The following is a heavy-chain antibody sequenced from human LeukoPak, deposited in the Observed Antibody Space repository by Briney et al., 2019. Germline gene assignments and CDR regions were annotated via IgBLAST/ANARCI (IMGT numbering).Heavy chain of an antibody. D-gene: IGHD3-16*01. V-gene: IGHV3-23*01. CDR2: ISGSGGST. J-gene: IGHJ6*02. CDR3: ARDGGYGMDV. CDR1: GFTFSSYA. Sequence: GGSLRLSCAASGFTFSSYAMSWVRQAPGKGLEWVSAISGSGGSTYYADSAKGRFTISRDNAKNSLYLQMNSLRAEDTAVYYCARDGGYGMDVWGQGTTVTVSS.